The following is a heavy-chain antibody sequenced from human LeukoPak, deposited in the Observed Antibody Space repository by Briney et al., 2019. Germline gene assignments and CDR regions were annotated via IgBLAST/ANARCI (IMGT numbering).Heavy chain of an antibody. CDR2: INHSGST. V-gene: IGHV4-34*01. D-gene: IGHD6-19*01. Sequence: SETLSLTCTVSGGSISSYYWSWIRQPPGKGLEWIGEINHSGSTNYNPSLKSRVTISVDTSKNQFSLKLSSVTAADTAVYYCARGSGGWPFDYWGQGTLVTVSS. CDR3: ARGSGGWPFDY. J-gene: IGHJ4*02. CDR1: GGSISSYY.